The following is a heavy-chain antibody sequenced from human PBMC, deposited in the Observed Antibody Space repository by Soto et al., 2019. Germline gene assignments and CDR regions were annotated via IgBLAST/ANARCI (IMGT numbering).Heavy chain of an antibody. V-gene: IGHV1-69*01. D-gene: IGHD2-8*01. Sequence: QVQLVQSGAEVKKPGSSVKVSCKASGGTFSSYAISWVRQAPGQGLEWMGGIIPIFGTANYAQKFQGRVTITADESTSTAYMELSSLRSEDTAVYYCAREGEGYCTNGVCYPFPFDSWGPGTLVTVSS. CDR2: IIPIFGTA. CDR1: GGTFSSYA. J-gene: IGHJ4*02. CDR3: AREGEGYCTNGVCYPFPFDS.